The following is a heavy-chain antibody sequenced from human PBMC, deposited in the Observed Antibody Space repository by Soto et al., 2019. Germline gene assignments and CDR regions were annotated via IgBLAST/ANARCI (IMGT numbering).Heavy chain of an antibody. V-gene: IGHV2-5*02. Sequence: QITLKESGPTLVKPTQTLTLTCTFSGFSLNTGGLGVGWIRQPPGKALEWLALIYWDGDKRYSPSLKSRLSTTKDASNNQVIHTMANMDPVDTDTYYWAHSRWGGDCLRSDSSHYYYGMDVWGQGTTVTVSS. CDR2: IYWDGDK. D-gene: IGHD2-21*02. CDR1: GFSLNTGGLG. CDR3: AHSRWGGDCLRSDSSHYYYGMDV. J-gene: IGHJ6*02.